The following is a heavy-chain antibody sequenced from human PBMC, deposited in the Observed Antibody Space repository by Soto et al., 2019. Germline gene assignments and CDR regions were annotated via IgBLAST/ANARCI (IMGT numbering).Heavy chain of an antibody. J-gene: IGHJ5*02. Sequence: GASVKVSCKASGYTFTSYGISWVRQAPGQGLEWMGWISAYNGNTNYAQKLQGRVTMTTDTSTSTAYMELRSLRSDDTAVYYCAREVRRDKASSSWFDPWGQGTLVTVSS. D-gene: IGHD1-26*01. CDR1: GYTFTSYG. V-gene: IGHV1-18*01. CDR2: ISAYNGNT. CDR3: AREVRRDKASSSWFDP.